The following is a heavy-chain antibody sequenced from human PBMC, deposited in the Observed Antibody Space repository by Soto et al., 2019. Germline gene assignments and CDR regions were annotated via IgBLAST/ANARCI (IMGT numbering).Heavy chain of an antibody. J-gene: IGHJ6*02. D-gene: IGHD3-10*01. CDR2: IIPNFDTP. V-gene: IGHV1-69*01. CDR1: GGSFNNYA. CDR3: AVAMVREILIFESSGMHV. Sequence: QVHLVQSGAEVQKPGSSVKVSCKTSGGSFNNYAVSWVRQAPGQGLEWMGGIIPNFDTPNSAQKLQDRVTIIADESTSTGYMELRSIRSNDTAVYYCAVAMVREILIFESSGMHVWGQGTTVIVSS.